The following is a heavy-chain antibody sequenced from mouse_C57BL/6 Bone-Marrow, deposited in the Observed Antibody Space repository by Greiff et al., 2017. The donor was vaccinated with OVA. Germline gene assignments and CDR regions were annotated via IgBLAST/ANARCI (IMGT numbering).Heavy chain of an antibody. CDR3: VREGVYYGNRAWFAY. CDR1: GFSFNTYA. J-gene: IGHJ3*01. D-gene: IGHD2-1*01. Sequence: DVMLVESGGGLVQPKGSLKLSCAASGFSFNTYAMNWVRQAPGKGLEWVARIRSKSNNYATYYADSVKDRFTISRDDSESMLYLQMNNLKTEDTAMYYCVREGVYYGNRAWFAYWGQGTLVTVSA. V-gene: IGHV10-1*01. CDR2: IRSKSNNYAT.